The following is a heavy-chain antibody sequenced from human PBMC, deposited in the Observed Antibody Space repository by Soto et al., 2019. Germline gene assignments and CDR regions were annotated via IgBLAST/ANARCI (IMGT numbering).Heavy chain of an antibody. V-gene: IGHV3-74*01. Sequence: GGSLRLSCAASGVTFSSYWMHWVRQAPGKGLVWVSRINSDGSSTSYAGSVKGRFTISRDNAKNTLYLQMNSLRAEDTAVYYCSSSLLKPFDYRGQGSLVTVSS. CDR2: INSDGSST. CDR3: SSSLLKPFDY. CDR1: GVTFSSYW. J-gene: IGHJ4*02.